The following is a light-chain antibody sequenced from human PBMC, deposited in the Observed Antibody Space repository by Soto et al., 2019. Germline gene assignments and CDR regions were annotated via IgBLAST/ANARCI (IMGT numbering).Light chain of an antibody. CDR3: SSFAGSNNVL. CDR1: SSDVGSYTY. CDR2: EVN. J-gene: IGLJ2*01. Sequence: QSVLTQPPSASGSPGRSVTISCTGTSSDVGSYTYVSWYQQHPGKAPKLIISEVNKRPSGVPDRFSGSKSGNTASLTVSGLQAEDEADYYCSSFAGSNNVLFGGGTKVTVL. V-gene: IGLV2-8*01.